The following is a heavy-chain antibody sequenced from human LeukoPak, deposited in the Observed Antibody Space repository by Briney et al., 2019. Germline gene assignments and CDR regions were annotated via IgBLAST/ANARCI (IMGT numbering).Heavy chain of an antibody. CDR1: GSSFSEYW. Sequence: GGSLRLSCGASGSSFSEYWMSWVRQAPGKGLEGVANIKYDGSDKNYVESVKGRFIISRDNAEKAVYLQMNSLRVDDTAVYYCARGAEWRDYWGQGTLVTVSS. CDR2: IKYDGSDK. D-gene: IGHD3-3*01. CDR3: ARGAEWRDY. V-gene: IGHV3-7*01. J-gene: IGHJ4*02.